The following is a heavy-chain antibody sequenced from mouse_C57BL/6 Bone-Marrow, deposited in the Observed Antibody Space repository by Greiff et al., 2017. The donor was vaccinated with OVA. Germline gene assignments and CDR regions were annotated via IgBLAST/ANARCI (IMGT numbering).Heavy chain of an antibody. Sequence: LVESGAELVRPGTSVKMSCKASGYTFTNYWIGWAKQRPGHGLEWIGDIYPGGGYTNYNEKFKGKATLTADKSSSTAYMQFSSLTSEDSAIYYCATHYYGSSPFAYWGQGTLVTVSA. CDR1: GYTFTNYW. V-gene: IGHV1-63*01. D-gene: IGHD1-1*01. CDR2: IYPGGGYT. CDR3: ATHYYGSSPFAY. J-gene: IGHJ3*01.